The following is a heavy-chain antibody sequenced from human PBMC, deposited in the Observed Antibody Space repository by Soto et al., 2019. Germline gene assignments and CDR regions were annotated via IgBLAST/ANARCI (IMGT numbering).Heavy chain of an antibody. D-gene: IGHD3-22*01. Sequence: GGSLRLSCAASGFTFTTYGMSWVGQAPGKGLEWVSAMSGSGESTYYADSVKGRFTISRDNSKSTLSLQMNSLRDEDTAVYYCAKGYYYDTSGPDYWGQGTLVTVSS. CDR2: MSGSGEST. CDR3: AKGYYYDTSGPDY. J-gene: IGHJ4*02. V-gene: IGHV3-23*01. CDR1: GFTFTTYG.